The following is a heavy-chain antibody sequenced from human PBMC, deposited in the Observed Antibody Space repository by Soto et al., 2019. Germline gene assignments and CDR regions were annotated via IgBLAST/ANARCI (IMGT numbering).Heavy chain of an antibody. D-gene: IGHD1-1*01. CDR3: ARGGRTMMEVHRLDK. Sequence: QVQLVQSGAEVKKPGASVRVSCMTSGYNFIGYDINWLRQAPGQGLEWMVWVNPDSGNTGYAQKFRCRVTMTTDSFTKTAYMEINRLTSEDTAVYYCARGGRTMMEVHRLDKWGQGTLVIVSS. CDR1: GYNFIGYD. CDR2: VNPDSGNT. V-gene: IGHV1-8*02. J-gene: IGHJ4*02.